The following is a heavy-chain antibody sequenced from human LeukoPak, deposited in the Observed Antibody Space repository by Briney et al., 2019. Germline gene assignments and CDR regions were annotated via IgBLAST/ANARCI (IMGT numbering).Heavy chain of an antibody. CDR1: GYTFTSYY. V-gene: IGHV1-46*01. CDR3: AREGVDWNHSVYYFDY. J-gene: IGHJ4*02. CDR2: TNPSGGST. D-gene: IGHD1-1*01. Sequence: ASVKVSCKASGYTFTSYYINWVRQAPGQGLDWMGITNPSGGSTSYAQKFQDRVAMTRDTSISTAYMELSRLRSDDTAVYYCAREGVDWNHSVYYFDYWGQGTLVTVSS.